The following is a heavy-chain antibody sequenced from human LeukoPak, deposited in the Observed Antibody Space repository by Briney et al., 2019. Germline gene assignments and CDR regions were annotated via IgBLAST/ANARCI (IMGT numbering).Heavy chain of an antibody. D-gene: IGHD3-3*01. Sequence: ASVKVSCKASGGTFSSYAISWVRQAPGQGLEWMGGNIPIFGTANYAQKFQGRVTITTDESTSTAYMELSSLRSEDTAVYYCARSRRGYRGITILHYFDYWGQGTLVTVSS. J-gene: IGHJ4*02. CDR2: NIPIFGTA. CDR1: GGTFSSYA. V-gene: IGHV1-69*05. CDR3: ARSRRGYRGITILHYFDY.